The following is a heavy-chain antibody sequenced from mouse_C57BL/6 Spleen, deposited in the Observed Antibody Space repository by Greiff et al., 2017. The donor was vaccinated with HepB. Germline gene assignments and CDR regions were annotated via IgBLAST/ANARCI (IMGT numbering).Heavy chain of an antibody. J-gene: IGHJ3*01. CDR2: ISYDGSN. D-gene: IGHD3-1*01. Sequence: VQLKQSGPGLVKPSQSLSLTCSVTGYSITSGYYWNWLRQFPGNKLEWMGYISYDGSNNYNPSLKNRFPITRDISKNRFFLKLNFVTTEDTATYYWTRDPPWVGGVDYWGQGTLVTVSA. CDR3: TRDPPWVGGVDY. CDR1: GYSITSGYY. V-gene: IGHV3-6*01.